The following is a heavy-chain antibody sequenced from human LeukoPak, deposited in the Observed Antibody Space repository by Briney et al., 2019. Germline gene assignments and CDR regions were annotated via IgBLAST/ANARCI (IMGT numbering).Heavy chain of an antibody. CDR3: AKDGGYGSASYIWLDP. CDR2: ISYDGSNK. V-gene: IGHV3-30*18. CDR1: GFTFSSYV. Sequence: PGRSLRLSCAASGFTFSSYVMHWVRQAPGKGLEWVAVISYDGSNKYYADSVKGRFTISRDNSKNTLYLQMNSLRAEDTAVYYCAKDGGYGSASYIWLDPWGQGTLVTVSS. J-gene: IGHJ5*02. D-gene: IGHD3-10*01.